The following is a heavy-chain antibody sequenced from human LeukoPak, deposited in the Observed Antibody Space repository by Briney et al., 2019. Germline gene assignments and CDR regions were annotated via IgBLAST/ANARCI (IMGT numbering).Heavy chain of an antibody. D-gene: IGHD1-1*01. J-gene: IGHJ3*02. CDR2: ISSSSSTI. Sequence: GGSLRLSCAASGFTFTSYSMNWVRQAPGKGLEWVSYISSSSSTIYYADSVKGRFTISRDNAKNSLYLQMDSLRGEDTAVYYCARAATTGSVDIWGQGTMVTVSS. V-gene: IGHV3-48*04. CDR1: GFTFTSYS. CDR3: ARAATTGSVDI.